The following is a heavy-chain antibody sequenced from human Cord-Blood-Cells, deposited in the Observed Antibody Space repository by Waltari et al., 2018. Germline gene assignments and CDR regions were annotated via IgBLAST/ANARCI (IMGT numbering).Heavy chain of an antibody. V-gene: IGHV4-34*01. Sequence: QVQLQQWGAGLLKPSESLSLTCAVYGGSFSGYYWSWIRQPPGKGLEWIGEIKHRGSTNYNPTLQSRVPISVDTSKNQYPLKLSAVTAADTAVYYCARDIAVARTGDWGQGTLVTVSS. CDR3: ARDIAVARTGD. D-gene: IGHD6-19*01. CDR1: GGSFSGYY. J-gene: IGHJ4*02. CDR2: IKHRGST.